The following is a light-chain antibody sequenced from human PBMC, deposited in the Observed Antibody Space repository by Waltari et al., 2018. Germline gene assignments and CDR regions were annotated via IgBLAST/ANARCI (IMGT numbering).Light chain of an antibody. V-gene: IGLV2-23*02. CDR2: EVT. J-gene: IGLJ3*02. Sequence: QSALTQPASVSGSPGQSITISCTGINSDVGNYNLVSWYQHHPGKAPKVMIYEVTKRPSGVSNRFSGSKSGNTASLTISGLQAEDEANYYCYSYAGSTTSVMFGGGTKLTVL. CDR3: YSYAGSTTSVM. CDR1: NSDVGNYNL.